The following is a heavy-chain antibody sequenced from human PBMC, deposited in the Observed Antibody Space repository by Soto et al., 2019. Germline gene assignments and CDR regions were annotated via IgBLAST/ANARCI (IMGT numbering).Heavy chain of an antibody. J-gene: IGHJ5*02. CDR1: GGTFGSYA. CDR2: IIPIFGTA. CDR3: ARARWTGYCSGGSCQWDWFDP. Sequence: GASVKVSCKASGGTFGSYAISWVRQAPGRGLEWMGGIIPIFGTANYAQKFQGRVTITADESTSTAYMELSSLRSEDTAVYYCARARWTGYCSGGSCQWDWFDPWAQGTLVTVSS. D-gene: IGHD2-15*01. V-gene: IGHV1-69*13.